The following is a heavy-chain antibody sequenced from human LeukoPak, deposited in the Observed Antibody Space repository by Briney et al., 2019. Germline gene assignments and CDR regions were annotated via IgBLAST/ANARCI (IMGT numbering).Heavy chain of an antibody. CDR3: AKKVAAVTSSYYFDY. CDR2: ISGSGGST. J-gene: IGHJ4*02. Sequence: GGSLRLSCAASGFTFSSYAMSWVRQAPGKGLEWVSAISGSGGSTYYADSVKGRFTISRDNSKNTLYLQMNSLRAEDTAVYYCAKKVAAVTSSYYFDYWGQGTLVTVSS. D-gene: IGHD4-17*01. CDR1: GFTFSSYA. V-gene: IGHV3-23*01.